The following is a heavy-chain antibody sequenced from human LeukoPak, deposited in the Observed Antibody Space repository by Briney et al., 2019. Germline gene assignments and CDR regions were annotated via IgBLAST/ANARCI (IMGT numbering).Heavy chain of an antibody. V-gene: IGHV4-39*01. CDR2: IDYSGST. D-gene: IGHD5-12*01. J-gene: IGHJ4*02. CDR3: ARRWLLGPVDY. CDR1: GGSISSSSYY. Sequence: PSETLSLTCTVSGGSISSSSYYWGWIRQPPGKGLEWIGSIDYSGSTYYNPSLKSRLTTPVDTSNHKCSLKLSSVTAADTAVYYCARRWLLGPVDYWGQGTLVTVSS.